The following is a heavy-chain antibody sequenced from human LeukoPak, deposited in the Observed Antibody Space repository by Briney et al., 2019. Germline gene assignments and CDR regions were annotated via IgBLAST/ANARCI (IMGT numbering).Heavy chain of an antibody. CDR1: GDSVSSNSAA. V-gene: IGHV6-1*01. Sequence: SQTLSLTRAISGDSVSSNSAAWNWIRKSPSRGLEWLGRTYYRSKWYNDDAVSVKSRITINPDTSKNQFSLQLNSVTPEDTAVYYCAGSDRLVHFDYWGQGTLVTVSS. J-gene: IGHJ4*02. D-gene: IGHD6-19*01. CDR3: AGSDRLVHFDY. CDR2: TYYRSKWYN.